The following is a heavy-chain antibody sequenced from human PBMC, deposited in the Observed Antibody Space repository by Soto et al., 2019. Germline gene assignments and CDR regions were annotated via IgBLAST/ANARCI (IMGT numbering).Heavy chain of an antibody. CDR2: ISYDGSNK. J-gene: IGHJ4*02. CDR1: GFTFSSYG. V-gene: IGHV3-30*18. D-gene: IGHD2-21*02. CDR3: AKVGECGGDCYPFDY. Sequence: GGSLRLSCAASGFTFSSYGMHWVRQAPGKGLEWVAVISYDGSNKYYADSVKGRFTISRDNSKNTLYLQMNSLRAEDTAAYYCAKVGECGGDCYPFDYWGQGTLVTVS.